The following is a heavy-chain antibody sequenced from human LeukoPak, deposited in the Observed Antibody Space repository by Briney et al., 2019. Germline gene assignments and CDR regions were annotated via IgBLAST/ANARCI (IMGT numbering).Heavy chain of an antibody. CDR1: GFTFDDYA. V-gene: IGHV3-9*01. CDR2: ISWNSGSI. CDR3: ARSDYYDSSGYYG. J-gene: IGHJ4*02. D-gene: IGHD3-22*01. Sequence: GGSLRLSCAASGFTFDDYAMHWVRQAPGKGLEWVSGISWNSGSIGYADSVKGRFTISRDNAKNSLYLQMNSLRAEDTALYYCARSDYYDSSGYYGWGQGTLVTVSS.